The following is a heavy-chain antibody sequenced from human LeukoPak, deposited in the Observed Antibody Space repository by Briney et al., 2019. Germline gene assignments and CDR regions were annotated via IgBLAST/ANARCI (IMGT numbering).Heavy chain of an antibody. D-gene: IGHD4-23*01. CDR2: ISSSSSYI. V-gene: IGHV3-21*01. J-gene: IGHJ5*02. CDR1: GFTFSSYS. CDR3: ARDTTVVTPNWFDP. Sequence: GGSLRLSCAASGFTFSSYSMNWVRQAPGKGLEWVSSISSSSSYIYYADSVKGRFTISRDNAKNSLYLQMNSLRAEDTAVYYCARDTTVVTPNWFDPWGQGTLVTVSS.